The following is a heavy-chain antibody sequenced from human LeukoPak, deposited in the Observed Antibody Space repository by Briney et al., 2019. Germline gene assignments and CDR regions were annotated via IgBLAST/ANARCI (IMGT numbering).Heavy chain of an antibody. Sequence: ASVKVSCKASGGTFSSYAISWVRQAPGQGLEWMGGIIPTSGTTNYAQKFQGRLTIIADKSTSTAYMELSSLRSEDTAVYYCRSRYYYDSSGSLEDYWGQGTLVTVSS. CDR3: RSRYYYDSSGSLEDY. CDR2: IIPTSGTT. D-gene: IGHD3-22*01. J-gene: IGHJ4*02. CDR1: GGTFSSYA. V-gene: IGHV1-69*06.